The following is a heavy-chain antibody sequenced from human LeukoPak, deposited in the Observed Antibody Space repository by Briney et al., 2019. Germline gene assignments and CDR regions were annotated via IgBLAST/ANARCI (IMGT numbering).Heavy chain of an antibody. D-gene: IGHD3-16*01. CDR1: GFTFSNFA. CDR2: ISDSGGGT. Sequence: PRGSLRLSCAASGFTFSNFAMSWVRPAPGKGRQWVSAISDSGGGTFYADSVKGRFTISRDNSKNTLYLQMNSLRAEDTAVYYCAKVGVGWVAFEYWGQGTLVTVSS. CDR3: AKVGVGWVAFEY. J-gene: IGHJ4*02. V-gene: IGHV3-23*01.